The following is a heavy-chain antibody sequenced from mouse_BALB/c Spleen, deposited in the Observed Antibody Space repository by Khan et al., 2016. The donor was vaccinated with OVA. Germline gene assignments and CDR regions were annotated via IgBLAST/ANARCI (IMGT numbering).Heavy chain of an antibody. Sequence: EVELVESGGGLVKPGGSLKLSCAASGFTFSSFAMSWVRQTPEKRLEWVATINSDGTYTYYPDSVKGRFTISRDNAKNTRYLQMNSLRSEDTAMYYCARHNFGPFVYWGQGTLVTVSA. V-gene: IGHV5-9-3*01. CDR1: GFTFSSFA. J-gene: IGHJ3*01. CDR2: INSDGTYT. D-gene: IGHD1-3*01. CDR3: ARHNFGPFVY.